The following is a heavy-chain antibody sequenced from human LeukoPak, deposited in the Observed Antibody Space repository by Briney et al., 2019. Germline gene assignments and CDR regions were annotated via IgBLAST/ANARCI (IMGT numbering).Heavy chain of an antibody. V-gene: IGHV3-21*01. D-gene: IGHD6-13*01. Sequence: GGSLRLSCTASGFTFSDCDMDWFRQAPGKGLEWVSSISYRTSHIYYADSVKGRFTISRDNAKNSLYLQMDSLRAEDTAVYFCGRAFPPLRTAAAGDYWGQGTLVTVSS. CDR3: GRAFPPLRTAAAGDY. CDR2: ISYRTSHI. CDR1: GFTFSDCD. J-gene: IGHJ4*02.